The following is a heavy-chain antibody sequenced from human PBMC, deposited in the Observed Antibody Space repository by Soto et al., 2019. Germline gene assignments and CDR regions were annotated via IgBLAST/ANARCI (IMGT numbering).Heavy chain of an antibody. Sequence: QVQLQESGPGLVKPSQTLSLTCTVSGGSISSGGYYWSWIRQHPGKGLEWIGYIYYSGSTYYNPSLKSRVTISVATSKNQFSLKLSSVTAADTAVYYCARRAPDDFWSGYNWFDPWGQGTLVTVSS. CDR2: IYYSGST. CDR1: GGSISSGGYY. V-gene: IGHV4-31*03. CDR3: ARRAPDDFWSGYNWFDP. J-gene: IGHJ5*02. D-gene: IGHD3-3*01.